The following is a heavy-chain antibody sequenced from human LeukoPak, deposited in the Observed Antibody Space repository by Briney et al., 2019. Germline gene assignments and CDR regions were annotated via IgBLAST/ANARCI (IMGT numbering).Heavy chain of an antibody. CDR1: GYTFTNYG. J-gene: IGHJ4*02. V-gene: IGHV1-18*01. CDR2: ISAYNGYT. CDR3: ARHAYYDFWSGYREYYFDY. D-gene: IGHD3-3*01. Sequence: ASVKVSCKASGYTFTNYGISWVRQAPGQGLEWMGWISAYNGYTDYAQKLQFRVTMTTDTSTSTAYMELRSLRSDDTAVYYCARHAYYDFWSGYREYYFDYWGQGTLVTVSS.